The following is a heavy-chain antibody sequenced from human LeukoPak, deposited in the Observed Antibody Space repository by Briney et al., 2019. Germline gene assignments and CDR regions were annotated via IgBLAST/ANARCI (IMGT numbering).Heavy chain of an antibody. J-gene: IGHJ5*02. Sequence: SETLSLTCTVSGGSISSYYWSWIRQPPGKGLEWIGYIYYSGSTNYNPSLKSRVTISVDTSKNQFSLKLSSVTAADTAMYYCAREGAPRLPGFGRFDPWGQGTLVTVSS. CDR2: IYYSGST. V-gene: IGHV4-59*12. CDR3: AREGAPRLPGFGRFDP. CDR1: GGSISSYY. D-gene: IGHD6-6*01.